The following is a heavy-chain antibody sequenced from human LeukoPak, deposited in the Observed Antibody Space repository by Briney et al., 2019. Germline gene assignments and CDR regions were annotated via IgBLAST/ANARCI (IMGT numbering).Heavy chain of an antibody. CDR3: ARENKWLPTSDAFDI. V-gene: IGHV3-74*01. CDR2: IHSDGSST. J-gene: IGHJ3*02. D-gene: IGHD3-22*01. CDR1: RFTFRTYW. Sequence: GGSLRLSCAASRFTFRTYWMHWVRQAPGKGLVWVSRIHSDGSSTSYADSVKGRFTISRDNAKNTLYLQMNSLRAEDTAVYYCARENKWLPTSDAFDIWGQGTMVTVSS.